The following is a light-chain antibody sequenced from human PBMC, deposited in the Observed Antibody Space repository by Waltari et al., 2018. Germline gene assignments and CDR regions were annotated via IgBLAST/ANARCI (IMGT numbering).Light chain of an antibody. Sequence: VFTQPHSVSGSPGQTVTISCTRSSGSIDSKYVQWYQQRPGSAPTPVIFKDNQRPAGGPDRVSGSIDSSSNSASLTSSGLKSEDEADYYCQSTDGKYNLLFGGGTRLTVL. CDR1: SGSIDSKY. V-gene: IGLV6-57*03. CDR3: QSTDGKYNLL. CDR2: KDN. J-gene: IGLJ2*01.